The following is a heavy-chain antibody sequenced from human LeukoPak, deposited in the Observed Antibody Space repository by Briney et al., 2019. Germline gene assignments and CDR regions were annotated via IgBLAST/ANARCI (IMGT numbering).Heavy chain of an antibody. V-gene: IGHV3-11*04. CDR2: ISSSGSTI. CDR3: ARSAASGPRSTSCYEH. Sequence: PGRSLRLSCAASGFTFSDYYMSWIPQAPGKGLEGVSYISSSGSTIYYADSLKGRFDIPRDNAKNSLYLQMNSVRAEDTAVYYCARSAASGPRSTSCYEHWGQGTLVTVSS. CDR1: GFTFSDYY. J-gene: IGHJ4*02. D-gene: IGHD2-2*01.